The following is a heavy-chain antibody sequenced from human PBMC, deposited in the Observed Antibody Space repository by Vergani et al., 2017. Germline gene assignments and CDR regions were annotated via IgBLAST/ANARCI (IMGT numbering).Heavy chain of an antibody. CDR1: GFAFSSYW. Sequence: EVQVVESGGGLVQPGGSLRLSCDSSGFAFSSYWMTWVRQAPGKGLEWVASIKQDGTEKYYVDSVKGRFTISRDNAKNSLYLQMSRLRAEDTAVYYCARESAENGSGSYYNGHYYYMDVWGKGTTVTVSS. CDR2: IKQDGTEK. J-gene: IGHJ6*03. V-gene: IGHV3-7*03. D-gene: IGHD3-10*01. CDR3: ARESAENGSGSYYNGHYYYMDV.